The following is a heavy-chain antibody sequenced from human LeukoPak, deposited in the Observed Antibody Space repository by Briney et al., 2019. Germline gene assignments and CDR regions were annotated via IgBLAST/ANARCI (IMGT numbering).Heavy chain of an antibody. D-gene: IGHD3-10*01. V-gene: IGHV3-23*01. J-gene: IGHJ6*04. CDR3: AKDSRVLLWFGVSGV. Sequence: PGGSPRLSCAASGFTFSSYAMSWVRQAPGKGLEWVSAISGSGGSTYYADSVKGRFTISRDNSKNTLYLQMNSLRAEDTAVYYCAKDSRVLLWFGVSGVWGKGTTVTVSS. CDR1: GFTFSSYA. CDR2: ISGSGGST.